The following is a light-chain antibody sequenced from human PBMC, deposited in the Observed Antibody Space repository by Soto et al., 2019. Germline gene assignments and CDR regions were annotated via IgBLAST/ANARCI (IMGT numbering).Light chain of an antibody. J-gene: IGKJ1*01. V-gene: IGKV1D-8*03. CDR2: DAS. CDR1: QGISSY. CDR3: QQYSSYSRT. Sequence: VVWMTQSPSLLSASTGDRVTISCRMSQGISSYLAWYQQKPGTAPKLLIYDASSLESGVPSRFSGSGSGTEFTLTISSLQPDDYATYYCQQYSSYSRTFGQGTKVDI.